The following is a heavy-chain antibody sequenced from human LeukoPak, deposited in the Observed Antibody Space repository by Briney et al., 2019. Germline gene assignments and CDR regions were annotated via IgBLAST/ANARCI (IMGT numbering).Heavy chain of an antibody. CDR3: AREGYYGVDY. V-gene: IGHV3-7*03. J-gene: IGHJ4*02. Sequence: PGRSLRLSCAASGFTFSSYAMHWVRQAPGKGLEWVANIKQDGSEKYYVDSVKGRFTISRDNAKNSLYLQMNSLRAEDTAVYYCAREGYYGVDYWGQGTLVTVSS. D-gene: IGHD4-17*01. CDR1: GFTFSSYA. CDR2: IKQDGSEK.